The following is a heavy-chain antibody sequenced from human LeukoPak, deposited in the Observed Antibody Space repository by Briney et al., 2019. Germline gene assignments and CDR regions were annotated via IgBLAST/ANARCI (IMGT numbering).Heavy chain of an antibody. CDR1: GFAFSSYG. J-gene: IGHJ4*02. CDR2: IWYDGSNK. CDR3: PRDTATITIVRGGIGSIDY. V-gene: IGHV3-33*01. Sequence: GGSLRLSCAASGFAFSSYGMHGVRQAPGKGLEWVAVIWYDGSNKYYADSVKVRFTISRDNSKNTLYLQMNSPRAEATAVSYSPRDTATITIVRGGIGSIDYWGQGTLVTVSS. D-gene: IGHD3-10*01.